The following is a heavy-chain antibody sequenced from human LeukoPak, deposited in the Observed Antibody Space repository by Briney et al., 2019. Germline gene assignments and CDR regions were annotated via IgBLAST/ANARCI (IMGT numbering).Heavy chain of an antibody. J-gene: IGHJ6*03. CDR3: AREYGDYSPPYYYYYYYMDV. CDR2: ISHRGST. CDR1: GGSFTDYY. Sequence: SETLSLTCAVYGGSFTDYYWSWIRQSSGKGLEWIGEISHRGSTNYNPSLKSRVTISIDTSKNQFSLKLSSVTAADTSVYYCAREYGDYSPPYYYYYYYMDVWGKGTTVTVSS. D-gene: IGHD4-17*01. V-gene: IGHV4-34*01.